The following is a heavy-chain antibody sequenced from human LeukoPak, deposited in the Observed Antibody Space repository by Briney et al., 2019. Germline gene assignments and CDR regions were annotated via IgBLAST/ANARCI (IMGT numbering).Heavy chain of an antibody. J-gene: IGHJ3*02. D-gene: IGHD2-2*01. V-gene: IGHV1-69*05. CDR2: IIPIFGTA. CDR3: ASRGSVVPAASGAFDI. Sequence: GASVKVSCKASGGTFSSYAISWVRQAPGQGREWMGGIIPIFGTANYAQKFQGRATITTDESTSTAYMELSSLRSEDTAVYYCASRGSVVPAASGAFDIWGQGTMVTVSS. CDR1: GGTFSSYA.